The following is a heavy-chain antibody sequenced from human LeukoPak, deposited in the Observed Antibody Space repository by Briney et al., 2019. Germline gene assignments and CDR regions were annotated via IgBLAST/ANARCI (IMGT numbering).Heavy chain of an antibody. Sequence: SETLSLTCAVYGGSFSGYYWSWIRQPPGKGLEWIGEINHSGSTNYNPSLKSRVTISVDTSKNQFSLKLRSVTAADTAVYYCARDRAPYCSSTSCYQGHDYWGQGTLVTVSS. J-gene: IGHJ4*02. CDR3: ARDRAPYCSSTSCYQGHDY. D-gene: IGHD2-2*01. CDR1: GGSFSGYY. CDR2: INHSGST. V-gene: IGHV4-34*01.